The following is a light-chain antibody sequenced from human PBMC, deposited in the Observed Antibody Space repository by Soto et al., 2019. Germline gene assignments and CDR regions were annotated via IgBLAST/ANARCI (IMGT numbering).Light chain of an antibody. CDR2: AAS. Sequence: DIEMTQSPSSLSASVGDRVTITCRASQSISSYLNWYQQKPGKAPKLLIYAASSLQSGVPSRFSGSGSGTDSTLTISSLQPEDFATYYCQQSYSNSWTFGQGTKVDIK. J-gene: IGKJ1*01. CDR3: QQSYSNSWT. CDR1: QSISSY. V-gene: IGKV1-39*01.